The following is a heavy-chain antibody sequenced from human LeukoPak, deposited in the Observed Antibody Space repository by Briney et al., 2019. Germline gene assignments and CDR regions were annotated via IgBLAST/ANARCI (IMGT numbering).Heavy chain of an antibody. CDR2: ISYDGSNK. D-gene: IGHD3-10*01. Sequence: PGRSLRLSCAASGFTFSSYGMHWVRQAPGKGLEWVAVISYDGSNKYHADSVKGRFTISRDNSKNTLYLQMNSLRAEDTAVYYCAKGHPRFGEFLTHWGQGTLVTVSS. CDR3: AKGHPRFGEFLTH. CDR1: GFTFSSYG. J-gene: IGHJ4*02. V-gene: IGHV3-30*18.